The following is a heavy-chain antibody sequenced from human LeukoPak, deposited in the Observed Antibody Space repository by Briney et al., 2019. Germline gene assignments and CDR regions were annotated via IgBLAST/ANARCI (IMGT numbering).Heavy chain of an antibody. J-gene: IGHJ6*03. V-gene: IGHV1-2*02. D-gene: IGHD3-3*01. Sequence: PLASVKVSCKASAYTFTGYYMHWVRQAPGQGLEWMGWINPNSGGTNYAQKFQGRVTMTRDTSISTAYMELSRLRSDDTAVYYCARDHSNDFWSGSGPLYYMDVWGKGTTVTVSS. CDR2: INPNSGGT. CDR3: ARDHSNDFWSGSGPLYYMDV. CDR1: AYTFTGYY.